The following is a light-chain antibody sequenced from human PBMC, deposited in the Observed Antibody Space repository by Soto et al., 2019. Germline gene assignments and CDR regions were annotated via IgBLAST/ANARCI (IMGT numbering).Light chain of an antibody. CDR2: DAS. J-gene: IGLJ2*01. CDR3: CSYAASYTLV. V-gene: IGLV2-11*01. CDR1: SSNVGGYNY. Sequence: QSALTQPRSVSASPGQSVTISCTGTSSNVGGYNYVSWYQQNPGKAPKLMIYDASKRPPGVPDRFSGSKSGNAASLTISGLQAEDEADYYCCSYAASYTLVFGGGTEVTVL.